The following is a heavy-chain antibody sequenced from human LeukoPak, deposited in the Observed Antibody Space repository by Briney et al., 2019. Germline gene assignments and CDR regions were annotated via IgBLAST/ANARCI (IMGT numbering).Heavy chain of an antibody. D-gene: IGHD1-26*01. V-gene: IGHV3-48*01. J-gene: IGHJ3*02. CDR2: ISSSSSTI. CDR1: GFTFSSYS. CDR3: ARALSIVEATDAFDI. Sequence: GGSLRLSCAASGFTFSSYSMNWVRQAPGKGLEWVSYISSSSSTIYYADSVKGRFTISRDNAKNSLYLQMNSLRAEDSAVYYCARALSIVEATDAFDIWGQGTMVTVSS.